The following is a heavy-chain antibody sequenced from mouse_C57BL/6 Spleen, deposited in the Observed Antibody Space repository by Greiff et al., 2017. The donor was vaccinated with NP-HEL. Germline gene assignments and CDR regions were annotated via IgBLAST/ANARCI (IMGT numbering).Heavy chain of an antibody. CDR2: IRNKANGYTT. CDR3: ARYRTNYYAMDY. V-gene: IGHV7-3*01. J-gene: IGHJ4*01. D-gene: IGHD1-3*01. CDR1: GFTFTDYY. Sequence: EVKLMESGGGLVQPGGSLSLSCAASGFTFTDYYMSWVRQPPGKALEWLGFIRNKANGYTTEYSASVKGRFTISRANSQSILYLQMNALRAEDSATYYCARYRTNYYAMDYWGQGTSVTVSS.